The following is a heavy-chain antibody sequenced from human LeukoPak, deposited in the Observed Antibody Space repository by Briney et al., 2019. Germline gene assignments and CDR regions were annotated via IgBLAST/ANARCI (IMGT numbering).Heavy chain of an antibody. CDR1: GGTFSSYA. Sequence: ASVNVSCKASGGTFSSYAISWVRQAPGQGLEWMGGIIPIFGTANYAQKFQGRVTITADESTSTAYMELSSLRSEDTAVYYCALQSGYCSSTSCDMGFLDYWGQGTLVTVSS. V-gene: IGHV1-69*01. CDR2: IIPIFGTA. D-gene: IGHD2-2*02. CDR3: ALQSGYCSSTSCDMGFLDY. J-gene: IGHJ4*02.